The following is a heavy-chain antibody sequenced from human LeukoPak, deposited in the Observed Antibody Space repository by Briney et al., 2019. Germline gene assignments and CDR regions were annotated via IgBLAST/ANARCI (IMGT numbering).Heavy chain of an antibody. J-gene: IGHJ4*02. CDR2: ISSSSGYI. D-gene: IGHD6-19*01. CDR1: GFDFSTYS. Sequence: GGSLRLSCAASGFDFSTYSLNWVRQAPGKGLEWVSSISSSSGYISCADSVKGRFTISRDNAKNSLYLQMNSLRAEDTAVYYCARDVLYSSGHHLDYWDQGTLVTVSS. CDR3: ARDVLYSSGHHLDY. V-gene: IGHV3-21*01.